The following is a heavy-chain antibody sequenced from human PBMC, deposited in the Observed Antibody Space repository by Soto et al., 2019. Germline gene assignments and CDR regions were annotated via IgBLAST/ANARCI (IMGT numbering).Heavy chain of an antibody. Sequence: ASVKVSCTASGDTFTGNYMQWGRHAHRQGLERTGWINPNSGGTNYAQKFQGRVTITADESTSTAYLELSSLRSEDTAVYYCAREPPPLGYYDSSGYLNWFDPWGQGTLVTVSS. CDR3: AREPPPLGYYDSSGYLNWFDP. CDR1: GDTFTGNY. D-gene: IGHD3-22*01. J-gene: IGHJ5*02. V-gene: IGHV1-2*02. CDR2: INPNSGGT.